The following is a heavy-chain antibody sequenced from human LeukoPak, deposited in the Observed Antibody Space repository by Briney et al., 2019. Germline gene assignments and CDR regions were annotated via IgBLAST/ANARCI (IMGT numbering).Heavy chain of an antibody. V-gene: IGHV3-7*03. D-gene: IGHD3-22*01. CDR2: IKQDGSEK. CDR1: GFTFSNYW. J-gene: IGHJ4*02. CDR3: ARGGKSHDSSGLFDY. Sequence: GGSLRLSCAASGFTFSNYWMSWVRQAPGKGLEGVANIKQDGSEKYYVDSVKGRFTISRDNAKNSLYLQMNSLRAEDTAVYYCARGGKSHDSSGLFDYWGQGTLVTVSS.